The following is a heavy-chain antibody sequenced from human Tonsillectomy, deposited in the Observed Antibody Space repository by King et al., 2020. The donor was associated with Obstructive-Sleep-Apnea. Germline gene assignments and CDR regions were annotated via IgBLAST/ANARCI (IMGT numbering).Heavy chain of an antibody. V-gene: IGHV4-34*01. D-gene: IGHD2-2*01. CDR1: GGSFSGYY. Sequence: VQLQQWGAGLLKPSETLSLTCAVYGGSFSGYYWSWIRQPPGKGLEWIGEINHSGSTNYNPSLKSRVTISVDMSKNQFSLKLSSVTAADTAVYYCARVGYQLLDYWGQGTLVTVSS. J-gene: IGHJ4*02. CDR3: ARVGYQLLDY. CDR2: INHSGST.